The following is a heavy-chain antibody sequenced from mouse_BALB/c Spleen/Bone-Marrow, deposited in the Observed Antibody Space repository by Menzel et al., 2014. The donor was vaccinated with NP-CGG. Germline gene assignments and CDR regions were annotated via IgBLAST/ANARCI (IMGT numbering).Heavy chain of an antibody. V-gene: IGHV4-1*02. Sequence: EVKVEESGGGLVQPGGSLKLSCAASGFDFSRYWMSWVRQAPGKGLEWIGEINPDSSTINYTPSLKDKFIISRDNAKNTLYLQMSKVRSEDTALYYCARMHYYGYVAYWGQGTLVTVPA. D-gene: IGHD1-2*01. CDR2: INPDSSTI. J-gene: IGHJ3*01. CDR1: GFDFSRYW. CDR3: ARMHYYGYVAY.